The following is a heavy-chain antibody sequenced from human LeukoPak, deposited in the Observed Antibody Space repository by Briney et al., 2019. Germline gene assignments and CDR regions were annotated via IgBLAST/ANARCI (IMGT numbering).Heavy chain of an antibody. Sequence: SETLSLTCTVSGGSINSSNLYWGWIRQPPGRGPEWIGSIYYSGTTFYSVSLRRRVSISIDTSKSQISLKLGSMTAADTAVYYCARHGGLPAVVEAFEPWGQGALVSVSS. CDR3: ARHGGLPAVVEAFEP. CDR2: IYYSGTT. V-gene: IGHV4-39*01. D-gene: IGHD2-15*01. J-gene: IGHJ5*02. CDR1: GGSINSSNLY.